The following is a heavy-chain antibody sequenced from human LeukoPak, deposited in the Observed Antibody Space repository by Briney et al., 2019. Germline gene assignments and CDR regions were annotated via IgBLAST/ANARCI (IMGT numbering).Heavy chain of an antibody. J-gene: IGHJ3*02. Sequence: SETLSLTCTVSGGSISSGGYYWSWIRQPPGKGLEWIGYIYYSGSTNYNPSLKSRVTISVDTSKNQLSLKLRSVTAADTAVYFCARHVLKTTVVTDAFDIWGQGTMVTVSS. D-gene: IGHD4-23*01. V-gene: IGHV4-61*08. CDR2: IYYSGST. CDR1: GGSISSGGYY. CDR3: ARHVLKTTVVTDAFDI.